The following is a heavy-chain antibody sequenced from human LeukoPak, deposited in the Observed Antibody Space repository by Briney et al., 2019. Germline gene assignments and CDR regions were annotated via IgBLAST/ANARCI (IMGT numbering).Heavy chain of an antibody. CDR2: INSDGSGT. D-gene: IGHD2-2*01. J-gene: IGHJ4*02. Sequence: PGGSLRLSCAVYGFTFRSHGMYWVRQAPGKGLVWVSRINSDGSGTTYADSVKGRFTISRDNAKNTLYLQMNSLRADDTAVYYCARDSMKEVPLDYWGQGTLVTVSS. CDR1: GFTFRSHG. CDR3: ARDSMKEVPLDY. V-gene: IGHV3-74*03.